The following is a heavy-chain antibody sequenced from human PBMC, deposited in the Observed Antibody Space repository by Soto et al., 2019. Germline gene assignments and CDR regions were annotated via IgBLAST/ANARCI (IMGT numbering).Heavy chain of an antibody. Sequence: EVQLVESGGGLVQPGGSLRLSCAASGFTFSSYWMHWVRQAPGKXLVWVSRINSDGSSTSYADSVKGRFTISRDNAKNTLYLQMNSLRAEDTAVYYCXRDXXMVXYXXYYXMDVWGQGTTVTVSS. D-gene: IGHD5-18*01. CDR1: GFTFSSYW. CDR2: INSDGSST. CDR3: XRDXXMVXYXXYYXMDV. V-gene: IGHV3-74*01. J-gene: IGHJ6*02.